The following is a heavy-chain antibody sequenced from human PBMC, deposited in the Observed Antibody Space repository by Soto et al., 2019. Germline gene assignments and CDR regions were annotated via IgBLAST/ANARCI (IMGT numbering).Heavy chain of an antibody. CDR2: ISYDGSSK. CDR3: ARDAVAMDY. J-gene: IGHJ4*02. CDR1: EFTISSYS. V-gene: IGHV3-30-3*01. Sequence: GGSLRLSCTASEFTISSYSMRWVRQAPGKGLEWVAVISYDGSSKYNADSVKGPFTISRDKSKNTVYLQMHSLTVEDTAVYYCARDAVAMDYWGQGTLVTVSS. D-gene: IGHD6-19*01.